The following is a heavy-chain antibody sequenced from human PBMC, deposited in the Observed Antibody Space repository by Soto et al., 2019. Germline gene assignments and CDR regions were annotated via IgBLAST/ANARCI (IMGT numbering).Heavy chain of an antibody. V-gene: IGHV1-69*08. CDR2: IIPILGIA. J-gene: IGHJ4*02. Sequence: QVQLVQSGAEVKKPGSSVKVSCKASGGTFSSYTISWVRQAPGRGLEWMGRIIPILGIANYAQKFQGRVTITADKSTSTAYMELSSLRSEDTAVYYCARERQLAAIDYWGQGTLVTVSS. CDR1: GGTFSSYT. D-gene: IGHD6-6*01. CDR3: ARERQLAAIDY.